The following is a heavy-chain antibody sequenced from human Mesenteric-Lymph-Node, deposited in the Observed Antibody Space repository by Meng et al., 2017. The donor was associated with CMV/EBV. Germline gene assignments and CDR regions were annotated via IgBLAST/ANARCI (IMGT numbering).Heavy chain of an antibody. CDR3: ARDGLFGESYYDFLDPGLRFDY. V-gene: IGHV3-7*01. J-gene: IGHJ4*02. D-gene: IGHD3-3*01. CDR2: IKQDGSEK. Sequence: GESLKISCAASGFTFSRYWMSWVRQAPGKGLEWVANIKQDGSEKYYVDSVKGRFTISRDNAKNSLYLQMNSLRAEDTAVYYCARDGLFGESYYDFLDPGLRFDYWGQGTLVTVSS. CDR1: GFTFSRYW.